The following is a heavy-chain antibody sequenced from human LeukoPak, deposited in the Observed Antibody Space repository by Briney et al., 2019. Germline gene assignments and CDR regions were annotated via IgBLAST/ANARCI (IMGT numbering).Heavy chain of an antibody. D-gene: IGHD3-22*01. Sequence: SETLSLTCTVSGGSINSYYWNWIRQPAGKGLEWIGHFYPTGTNYNPSLKSRVTISADTSKNQVSLQVTSVTAADTAVYYCASLWGASGNYYFSGWGQGALVTVSS. CDR1: GGSINSYY. CDR3: ASLWGASGNYYFSG. V-gene: IGHV4-4*07. CDR2: FYPTGT. J-gene: IGHJ4*02.